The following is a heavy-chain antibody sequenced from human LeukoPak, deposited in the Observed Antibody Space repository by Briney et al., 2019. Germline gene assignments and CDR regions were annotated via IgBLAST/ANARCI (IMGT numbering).Heavy chain of an antibody. CDR2: ISYDGSNK. CDR1: GFTFSSYA. CDR3: AREDRPGLS. J-gene: IGHJ4*02. Sequence: GSLRLSCAASGFTFSSYAMHWVRQAPGKGLEWVAVISYDGSNKYYADSVKGRFTISRDNSKNTLYLQMNSLRAEDTAVYYCAREDRPGLSWGQGTLVTVSS. V-gene: IGHV3-30-3*01. D-gene: IGHD4/OR15-4a*01.